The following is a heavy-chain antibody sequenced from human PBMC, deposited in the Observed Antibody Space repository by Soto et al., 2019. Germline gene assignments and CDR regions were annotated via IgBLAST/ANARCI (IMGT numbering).Heavy chain of an antibody. CDR3: ARGSIPGSSWGRGYYFDY. Sequence: QVQLVESGGGVVQPGRSLRLSCSASGFTFSSYGMHWVRQAPGKGLEWVAVIWYDGSNKYYADSVKGRFTISRDNSKNTPYLQMNSLRAEDTAVYYCARGSIPGSSWGRGYYFDYWGQGTLVTVSS. V-gene: IGHV3-33*01. CDR2: IWYDGSNK. J-gene: IGHJ4*02. CDR1: GFTFSSYG. D-gene: IGHD6-13*01.